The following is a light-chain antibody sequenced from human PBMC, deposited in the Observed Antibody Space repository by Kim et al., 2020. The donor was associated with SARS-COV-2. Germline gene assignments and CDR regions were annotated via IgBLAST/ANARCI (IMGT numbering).Light chain of an antibody. CDR2: GAS. V-gene: IGKV3-20*01. CDR3: QHYASSPPMYT. J-gene: IGKJ2*01. Sequence: PGQQDTLSCRAGQSVSSSYLACDQQKPGQAPRLLIYGASSRATGIPDRCIGSGSGTDFTLTISRLEPGDFAVYFCQHYASSPPMYTFGQGTKLEI. CDR1: QSVSSSY.